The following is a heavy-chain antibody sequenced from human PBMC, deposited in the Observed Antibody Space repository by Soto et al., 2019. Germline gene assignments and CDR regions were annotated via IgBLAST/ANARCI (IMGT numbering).Heavy chain of an antibody. Sequence: GASVKVSCKASGGTFSSYTISWVRQAPGQGLEWMGRIIPILGIANYAQKFQGRVTITADNSKNTLYLQMNSLRTEDTAVYYCAKESDYYSSSKWSFDSWGQGILVTVSS. CDR1: GGTFSSYT. V-gene: IGHV1-69*04. CDR2: IIPILGIA. CDR3: AKESDYYSSSKWSFDS. D-gene: IGHD2-21*01. J-gene: IGHJ4*02.